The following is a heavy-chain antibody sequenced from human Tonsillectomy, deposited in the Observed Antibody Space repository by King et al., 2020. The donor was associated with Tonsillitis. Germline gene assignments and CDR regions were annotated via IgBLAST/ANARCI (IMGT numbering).Heavy chain of an antibody. Sequence: GQLVQSGGGVVQPGRSLRLSCAASGFTFSNYGMHWVRQAPGKGLEWVAVISYEGSNKYYADSVKGRFTISRDNSKNTLYLQMNSLRAEDTAVYYCAGDIIGAMDVWGQGTTVTVSS. CDR3: AGDIIGAMDV. D-gene: IGHD3-10*01. CDR2: ISYEGSNK. J-gene: IGHJ6*02. V-gene: IGHV3-30*03. CDR1: GFTFSNYG.